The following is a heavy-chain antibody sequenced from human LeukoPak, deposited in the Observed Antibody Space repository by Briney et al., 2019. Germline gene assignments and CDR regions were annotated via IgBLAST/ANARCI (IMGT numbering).Heavy chain of an antibody. CDR2: ITSGSSYI. D-gene: IGHD6-13*01. CDR3: AKDRIAAPGATRYFQH. CDR1: GFTFSSYN. J-gene: IGHJ1*01. V-gene: IGHV3-21*04. Sequence: GGSLRLSCAASGFTFSSYNMNWVRQAPGKGLEWVSSITSGSSYIYYADSVKGRFTISRDNAKNSLYLQMNSLRAEDTAVYYCAKDRIAAPGATRYFQHWGQGTLVTVSS.